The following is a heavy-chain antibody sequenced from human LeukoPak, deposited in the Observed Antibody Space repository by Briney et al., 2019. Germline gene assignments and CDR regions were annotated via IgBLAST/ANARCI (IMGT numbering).Heavy chain of an antibody. CDR1: GFTFTSSA. D-gene: IGHD3-10*01. Sequence: SVKVSCKASGFTFTSSAMQWVRQARGQRLEWIGWIVVGSGNTNYAQKLQERVTITRDMSTSTAYMELSSLRSEDTAVYYCAAGLWFGEPSGYDYWGQGTLVTVSS. J-gene: IGHJ4*02. CDR3: AAGLWFGEPSGYDY. CDR2: IVVGSGNT. V-gene: IGHV1-58*02.